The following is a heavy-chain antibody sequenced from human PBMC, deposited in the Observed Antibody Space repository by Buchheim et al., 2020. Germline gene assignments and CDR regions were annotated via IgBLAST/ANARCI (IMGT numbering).Heavy chain of an antibody. CDR1: GFTFSSYA. CDR3: ARVWDNYSGCDY. CDR2: ISYDGSNK. D-gene: IGHD3-16*01. V-gene: IGHV3-30*04. J-gene: IGHJ4*02. Sequence: QVQLVESGGGVVQPGRSLRLSCAASGFTFSSYAMHWVRQAPGKGLEWVAVISYDGSNKYYADSVKGRFTIFRDNAQNSLYLQMSSLRDEDTAVYYCARVWDNYSGCDYWGQGTL.